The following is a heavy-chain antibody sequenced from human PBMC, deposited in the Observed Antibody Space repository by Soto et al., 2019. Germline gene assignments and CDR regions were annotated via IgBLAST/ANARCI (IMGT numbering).Heavy chain of an antibody. Sequence: HPGGSLRLSCAASGFTFTTYAIHWVRQAPGKGLEWVAVISYDGSNKYYADSVKGRFTISRDNSKNTLYLQMNSLRAEDTAVYYCARDGVLPPYYYGMDVWGQGTTVTVSS. J-gene: IGHJ6*02. V-gene: IGHV3-30-3*01. D-gene: IGHD3-3*01. CDR3: ARDGVLPPYYYGMDV. CDR1: GFTFTTYA. CDR2: ISYDGSNK.